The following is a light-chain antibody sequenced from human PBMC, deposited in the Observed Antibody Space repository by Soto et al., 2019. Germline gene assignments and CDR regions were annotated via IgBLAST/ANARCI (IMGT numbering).Light chain of an antibody. CDR1: QNVSTY. CDR2: DAS. Sequence: EIVLTQSTATLSLSPWERATLSCRASQNVSTYLDWYQQKPGQAPGLLIYDASNRATGIPARFSGSGSGTDFTLTISSLEPEDFAVYYCQQRTNWLTFGPGTKVDIK. CDR3: QQRTNWLT. J-gene: IGKJ3*01. V-gene: IGKV3-11*01.